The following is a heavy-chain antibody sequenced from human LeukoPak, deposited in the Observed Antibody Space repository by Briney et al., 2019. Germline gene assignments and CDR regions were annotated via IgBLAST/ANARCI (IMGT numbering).Heavy chain of an antibody. CDR3: AMKAVPRPRLHDAFDF. CDR1: GFTFSNYA. D-gene: IGHD5-24*01. CDR2: IRGSASST. V-gene: IGHV3-23*01. Sequence: GGSLRLSCAASGFTFSNYAMSWVRQAPGKGLEWVSAIRGSASSTYHADSVKGRFTISRDNSKNTLYLQMNSLRADDTAVYYCAMKAVPRPRLHDAFDFWGRGTVVSVSS. J-gene: IGHJ3*01.